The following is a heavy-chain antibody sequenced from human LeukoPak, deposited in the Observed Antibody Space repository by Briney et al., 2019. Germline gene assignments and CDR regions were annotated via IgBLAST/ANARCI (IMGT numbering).Heavy chain of an antibody. CDR2: ISGSGGST. V-gene: IGHV3-23*01. CDR1: GFFFSSYA. CDR3: AKTITENMIVGEY. Sequence: GGSLRLSCAASGFFFSSYAMTWVRQAPGKGLEWVSGISGSGGSTWYADSVKGRFTISRDNSKKTLYLQMDSLRAEDTAVYYCAKTITENMIVGEYWGQGTLVTVSS. J-gene: IGHJ4*02. D-gene: IGHD3-22*01.